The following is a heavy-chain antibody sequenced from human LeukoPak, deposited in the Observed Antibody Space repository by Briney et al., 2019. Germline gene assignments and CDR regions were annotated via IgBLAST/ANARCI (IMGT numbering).Heavy chain of an antibody. D-gene: IGHD5-12*01. CDR2: IIPIFGTA. J-gene: IGHJ5*02. CDR3: ARTVATIGWFDP. CDR1: GYTFTSYA. Sequence: GASVKVSCKASGYTFTSYAMHWVRQAPGQGLEWMGGIIPIFGTANYAQKFQGRVTITADESTSTAYMELSSLRSEDTAVYYCARTVATIGWFDPWGQGTLVTVSS. V-gene: IGHV1-69*13.